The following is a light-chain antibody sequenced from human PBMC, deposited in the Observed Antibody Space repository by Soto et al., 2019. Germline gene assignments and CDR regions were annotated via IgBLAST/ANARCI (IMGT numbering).Light chain of an antibody. CDR2: DPS. V-gene: IGKV3-11*01. J-gene: IGKJ4*01. Sequence: EIVLTQSPATLSLSPGERATLSCRASQSVSNYLAWYQQKPSQAPRLLIYDPSNSATGIPARFSGSGSGTHFKLTICSLEPEVLAVYYCQQDSNWPLLIFGGETKVEIK. CDR1: QSVSNY. CDR3: QQDSNWPLLI.